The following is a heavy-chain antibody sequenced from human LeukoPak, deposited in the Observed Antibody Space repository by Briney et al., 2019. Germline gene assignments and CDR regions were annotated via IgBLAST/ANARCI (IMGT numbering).Heavy chain of an antibody. Sequence: GASVKVSCKASGYPFIGYYMHWVRQAPGQGLEWMGWISPKSGATNSAPNFQGRVSMTRDTSISTAYMELNMVRSDDTAVYFCARHSSHAHFDYWGQGTLVTVSS. D-gene: IGHD3-22*01. J-gene: IGHJ4*02. CDR2: ISPKSGAT. CDR3: ARHSSHAHFDY. V-gene: IGHV1-2*02. CDR1: GYPFIGYY.